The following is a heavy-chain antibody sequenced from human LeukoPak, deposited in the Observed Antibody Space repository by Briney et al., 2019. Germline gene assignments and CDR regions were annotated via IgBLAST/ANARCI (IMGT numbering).Heavy chain of an antibody. Sequence: GGSLRLSCAASGFTFSSYGMHWVRQAPGKGLEWVSGISWNSGSIGYADSVKGRFTISRDNAKNSLYLQMNSLRAEDTALYYCAKDLIAVAATGFDYWGQGTLVTVSS. CDR3: AKDLIAVAATGFDY. CDR2: ISWNSGSI. V-gene: IGHV3-9*01. J-gene: IGHJ4*02. D-gene: IGHD6-19*01. CDR1: GFTFSSYG.